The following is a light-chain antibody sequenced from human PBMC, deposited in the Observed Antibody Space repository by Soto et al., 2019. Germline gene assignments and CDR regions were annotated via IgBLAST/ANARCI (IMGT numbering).Light chain of an antibody. CDR2: HAS. CDR3: QQYDNVPPT. J-gene: IGKJ3*01. Sequence: DLKMTQSPSSLSASVGDRVTITCQASQDITNYLNWYQQKPGKAPNLLIYHASNLETGVPSRFSGSGSGTDFTFTITSLQPEDIATYFCQQYDNVPPTFGPGTKVDIK. V-gene: IGKV1-33*01. CDR1: QDITNY.